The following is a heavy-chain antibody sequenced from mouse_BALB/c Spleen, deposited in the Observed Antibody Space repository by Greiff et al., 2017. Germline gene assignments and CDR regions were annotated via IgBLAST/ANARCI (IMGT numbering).Heavy chain of an antibody. Sequence: VQLQQSGPQLVRPGASVKISCKASGYSFTSYWMHWVKQRPGQGLEWIGMIDPSDSETRLNQKFKDKATLTVDKSSSTAYMQLSSPTSEDSAVYYCARDGSSYGFAYWGQGTLVTVSA. D-gene: IGHD1-1*01. CDR3: ARDGSSYGFAY. V-gene: IGHV1S127*01. CDR1: GYSFTSYW. J-gene: IGHJ3*01. CDR2: IDPSDSET.